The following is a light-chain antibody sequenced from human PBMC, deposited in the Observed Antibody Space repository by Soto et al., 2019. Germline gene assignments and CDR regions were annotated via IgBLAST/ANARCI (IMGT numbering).Light chain of an antibody. J-gene: IGLJ2*01. Sequence: QAVVTQPPSVSAAPGQKVTISCSGASSNIENNYVSWYQQVPGTAPKMVIYDNNKRPSVIPDRFSGSKSGTSATLGITGLQTGDEADYYCGTWDSDLNVVVFGGGTKVTVL. CDR1: SSNIENNY. CDR2: DNN. V-gene: IGLV1-51*01. CDR3: GTWDSDLNVVV.